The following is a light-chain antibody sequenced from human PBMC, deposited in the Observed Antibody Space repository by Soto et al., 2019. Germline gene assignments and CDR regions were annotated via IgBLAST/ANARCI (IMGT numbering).Light chain of an antibody. CDR3: SSFTSSSTRV. Sequence: QSVLTQPASVSGSPGQSITISCTGTSSDVGGYNYVSWYQQYPGKAPKLMIYEVSNRPSGVSNRFSGSKSGNTASLTVSGLQAEDEADYYCSSFTSSSTRVFGTGTQLTVL. V-gene: IGLV2-14*01. CDR1: SSDVGGYNY. CDR2: EVS. J-gene: IGLJ1*01.